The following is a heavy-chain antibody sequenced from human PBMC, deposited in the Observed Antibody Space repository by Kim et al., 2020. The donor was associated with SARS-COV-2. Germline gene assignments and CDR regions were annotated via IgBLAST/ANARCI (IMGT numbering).Heavy chain of an antibody. V-gene: IGHV4-34*01. D-gene: IGHD6-13*01. J-gene: IGHJ4*02. Sequence: SETLSITCAVNGGSFSGYYSSWIRPPPGKGLEWNGAINHSGSTNYTPSLKSRVTISVDSSKNHFSLKLSSVTAADTAVYYCARVGSSSSWPHLLFRDYWGQGTLVTVSS. CDR1: GGSFSGYY. CDR3: ARVGSSSSWPHLLFRDY. CDR2: INHSGST.